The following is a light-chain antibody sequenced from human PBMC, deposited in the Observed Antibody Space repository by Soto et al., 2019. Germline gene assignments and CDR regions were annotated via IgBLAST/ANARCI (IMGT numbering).Light chain of an antibody. CDR1: TGAVTGSHY. J-gene: IGLJ3*02. CDR2: DTS. Sequence: QAVVTQEPSLTVSPGGTVTLTCGSSTGAVTGSHYAYWLQQKPGQAPRTLIHDTSNKHSWTPGRFSGSLLGGKAALALSGAQPEDEAEYHCMLSYSGSRVFGGGTKVTVL. V-gene: IGLV7-46*01. CDR3: MLSYSGSRV.